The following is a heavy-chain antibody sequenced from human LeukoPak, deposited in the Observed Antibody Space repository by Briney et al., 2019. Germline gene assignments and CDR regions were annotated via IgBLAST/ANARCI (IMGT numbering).Heavy chain of an antibody. Sequence: NPSETLSLTCTVSGGSISSGGYYWSWIRQHPGKGLEWIGYIYYSGSTYYNPSLKSRVTISVDTSKNQFSLKLSSVTAADTAVYYCAREGPPYDSSGLYYFDYWGQGTLVTVSS. V-gene: IGHV4-31*03. CDR3: AREGPPYDSSGLYYFDY. D-gene: IGHD3-22*01. J-gene: IGHJ4*02. CDR2: IYYSGST. CDR1: GGSISSGGYY.